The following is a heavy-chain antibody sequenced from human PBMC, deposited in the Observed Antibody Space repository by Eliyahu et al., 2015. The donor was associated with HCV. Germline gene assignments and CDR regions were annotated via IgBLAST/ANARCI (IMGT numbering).Heavy chain of an antibody. J-gene: IGHJ4*02. CDR1: XYSISSAYY. D-gene: IGHD1-7*01. V-gene: IGHV4-38-2*01. CDR3: ARVWITGNYQRGYFDS. CDR2: IDHSGST. Sequence: QVQLQESGPELVKPSETLSLTCAVSXYSISSAYYWGWXRQPPGKGLEWIGNIDHSGSTNYSSSLNSRLTMSLDTSKNHFSLRLTSVTAADTAVYYCARVWITGNYQRGYFDSWGQGTLVTVSS.